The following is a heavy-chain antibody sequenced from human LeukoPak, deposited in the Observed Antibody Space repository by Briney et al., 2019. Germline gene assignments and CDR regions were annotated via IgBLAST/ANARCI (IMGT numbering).Heavy chain of an antibody. CDR1: GYTFTGYY. D-gene: IGHD5-12*01. CDR2: INPNSGGT. Sequence: ASVTVSCKASGYTFTGYYMHWVRQAPGQGLEWMGWINPNSGGTNYAQKFQGRVTMTRDTSISTAYMELSRLRSDDTAVYYCARPRRRGYEGSYYFDYWGQGTLVTVSS. CDR3: ARPRRRGYEGSYYFDY. V-gene: IGHV1-2*02. J-gene: IGHJ4*02.